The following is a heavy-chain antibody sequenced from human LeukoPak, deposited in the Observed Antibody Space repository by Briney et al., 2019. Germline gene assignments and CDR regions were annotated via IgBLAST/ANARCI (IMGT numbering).Heavy chain of an antibody. Sequence: GESLRLSCAASGFTFSSYWMHWVRQAPGKGLVWVSRINSDGSSTSYADSVKGRFTISRDNAKNTLYLQMNSLRAEDTAVYYCARSPYYDSSGYSFDYWGQGTLVTVSS. V-gene: IGHV3-74*01. D-gene: IGHD3-22*01. CDR1: GFTFSSYW. CDR3: ARSPYYDSSGYSFDY. J-gene: IGHJ4*02. CDR2: INSDGSST.